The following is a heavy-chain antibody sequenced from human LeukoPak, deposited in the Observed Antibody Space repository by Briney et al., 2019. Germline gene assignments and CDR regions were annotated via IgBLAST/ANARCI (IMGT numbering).Heavy chain of an antibody. D-gene: IGHD2-2*01. V-gene: IGHV3-30-3*01. CDR2: ISYDGSNK. CDR1: GFTFSSYA. CDR3: ARRPPDCSSTSRSSRYMDV. Sequence: GGSLRLSCAAPGFTFSSYAMHWVRQAPGKGLEWVAVISYDGSNKYYADSVKGRFTISRDNSKNSLYLQMNSLRAEDTAVYYCARRPPDCSSTSRSSRYMDVWGKGTTVTVSS. J-gene: IGHJ6*03.